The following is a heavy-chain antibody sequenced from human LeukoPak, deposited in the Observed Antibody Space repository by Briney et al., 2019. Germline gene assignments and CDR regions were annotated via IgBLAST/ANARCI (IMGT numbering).Heavy chain of an antibody. Sequence: SETLSLTCTVSGGSISSYYWSWIRQPAGKGLEWIGRIYTSGSTNYNPSLKSRVTMSVDTSKNQFSLKLSSVTAADTAVYYCATGTYYYDSSGSPLDYWGQGTLVTVSP. V-gene: IGHV4-4*07. CDR2: IYTSGST. CDR1: GGSISSYY. CDR3: ATGTYYYDSSGSPLDY. J-gene: IGHJ4*02. D-gene: IGHD3-22*01.